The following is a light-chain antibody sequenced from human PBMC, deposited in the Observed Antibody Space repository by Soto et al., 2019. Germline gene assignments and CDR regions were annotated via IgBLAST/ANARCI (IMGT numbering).Light chain of an antibody. CDR3: QQYDDYPLT. CDR1: QSIKNW. Sequence: DIQMTQSPSTLSASEGDRVTISCRSSQSIKNWLAWYQQKPGTAPKFLIYDASTLESGVPSRFSGSGSGTEFTLTISSLQADDFATYFCQQYDDYPLTFGGGTKVDIK. V-gene: IGKV1-5*01. CDR2: DAS. J-gene: IGKJ4*01.